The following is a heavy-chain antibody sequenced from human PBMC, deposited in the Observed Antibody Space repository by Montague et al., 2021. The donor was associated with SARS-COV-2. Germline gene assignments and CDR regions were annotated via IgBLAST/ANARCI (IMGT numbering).Heavy chain of an antibody. Sequence: SLRLSYAASGLSFSSYGMRWVRQAPGKGLEWVAATWYDGSNKYYADSVKGRFTISRDNSKNTLSLQMNSLRAEDTVVYYCAKDHQNYYGSGSYYNYYYNGMDVWGQGTTVTVSS. CDR3: AKDHQNYYGSGSYYNYYYNGMDV. V-gene: IGHV3-33*06. CDR2: TWYDGSNK. CDR1: GLSFSSYG. D-gene: IGHD3-10*01. J-gene: IGHJ6*02.